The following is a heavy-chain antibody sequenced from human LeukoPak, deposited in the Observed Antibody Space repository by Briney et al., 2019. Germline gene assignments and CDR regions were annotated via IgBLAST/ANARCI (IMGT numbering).Heavy chain of an antibody. CDR1: GGSISSYY. V-gene: IGHV4-59*08. CDR3: ARLHGDRFPYWYFDL. Sequence: NSSETLSLTCAVSGGSISSYYWGWIRQPPGKGLEWIGYIYYSGSTNYNPSLKSRVTISVDTSKNQFSLKLSSVTAADTAVYYCARLHGDRFPYWYFDLWGRGTLVTVSS. D-gene: IGHD4-17*01. J-gene: IGHJ2*01. CDR2: IYYSGST.